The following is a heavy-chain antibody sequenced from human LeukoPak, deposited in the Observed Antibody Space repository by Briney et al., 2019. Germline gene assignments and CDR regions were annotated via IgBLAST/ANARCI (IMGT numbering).Heavy chain of an antibody. CDR2: IKSKTDGGTT. D-gene: IGHD2-15*01. Sequence: PGGSLRLSCAASGFTFSNAWMSWVRQAPGKGLEWVGRIKSKTDGGTTDYAAPVKGRFTISRDDSKNPLSLQMNSLKTEDPAVYYCTTDVIVVVVAATSAVNYWGQGTLVTVSS. J-gene: IGHJ4*02. CDR1: GFTFSNAW. V-gene: IGHV3-15*01. CDR3: TTDVIVVVVAATSAVNY.